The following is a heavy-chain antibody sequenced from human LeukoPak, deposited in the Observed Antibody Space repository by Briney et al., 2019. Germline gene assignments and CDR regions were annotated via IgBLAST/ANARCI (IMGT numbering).Heavy chain of an antibody. Sequence: GGSLRLSCAASGFTFSSSPMSWVRQAPGKGLDWVSSISADGPTYYADSVKGRFTISRDNSKNTLYLQMNSLRAEDTAVYYCARDDYGSGSYYDWGQGTLVTVSS. J-gene: IGHJ4*02. CDR2: ISADGPT. D-gene: IGHD3-10*01. CDR3: ARDDYGSGSYYD. CDR1: GFTFSSSP. V-gene: IGHV3-23*01.